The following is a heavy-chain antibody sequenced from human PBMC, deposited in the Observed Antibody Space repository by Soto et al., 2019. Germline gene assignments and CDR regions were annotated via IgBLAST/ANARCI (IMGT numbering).Heavy chain of an antibody. V-gene: IGHV1-2*02. CDR1: GYTFTGYY. J-gene: IGHJ4*02. CDR3: ARGAIAAAAYTPPRLRSDH. Sequence: QVQLVQSGAEVKKPGASVKVSCKASGYTFTGYYMHWVRQAPGQGLEWMGWINPNSGGTNYAQKFQGRVTMTRDTSISTAYMELSRLRSDDTAVYYCARGAIAAAAYTPPRLRSDHWGQGTLVTVSS. CDR2: INPNSGGT. D-gene: IGHD6-13*01.